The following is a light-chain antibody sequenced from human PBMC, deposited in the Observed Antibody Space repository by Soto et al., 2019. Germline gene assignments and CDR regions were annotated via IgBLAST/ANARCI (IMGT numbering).Light chain of an antibody. J-gene: IGKJ5*01. V-gene: IGKV3-20*01. CDR1: QSISSSF. CDR3: QQYDNSPIT. Sequence: EIGLTQSAGILSLSAGERASLSCRASQSISSSFLAWYQQKHGQAPRLLIYGASSRATGIPDRFSGTGYETDFNLTISRLEPEDFAVYYCQQYDNSPITFGQGTRLEIK. CDR2: GAS.